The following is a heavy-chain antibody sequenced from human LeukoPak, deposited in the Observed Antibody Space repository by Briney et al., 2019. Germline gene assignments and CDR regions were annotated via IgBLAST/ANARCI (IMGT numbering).Heavy chain of an antibody. J-gene: IGHJ6*03. D-gene: IGHD3-3*01. CDR3: AKDGTMEGFDYYYYYMDV. V-gene: IGHV3-23*01. CDR1: GFTFSSYA. Sequence: GGSLRLSCAASGFTFSSYAMSWVRQAPGKGLEWVSAISGSGGSTYYADSVKGRFTISRDNSKNTLYLQMNSLRAEDTALYYCAKDGTMEGFDYYYYYMDVWGKGTTVTVSS. CDR2: ISGSGGST.